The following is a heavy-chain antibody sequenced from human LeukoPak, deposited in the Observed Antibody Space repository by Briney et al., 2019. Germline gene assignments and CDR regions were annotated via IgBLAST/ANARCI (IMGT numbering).Heavy chain of an antibody. D-gene: IGHD3-10*01. CDR3: AFTPMVRGVIEVAFDI. J-gene: IGHJ3*02. CDR2: IYYSGST. V-gene: IGHV4-39*07. CDR1: GGSLSSSSYY. Sequence: PSETLSLTCTVSGGSLSSSSYYWGWIRQPPGKGLEWIGSIYYSGSTYYNPSLKSRVTIAVDTSKNQFSLKLSSVTAADTAVYYCAFTPMVRGVIEVAFDIWGQGTMVTVSS.